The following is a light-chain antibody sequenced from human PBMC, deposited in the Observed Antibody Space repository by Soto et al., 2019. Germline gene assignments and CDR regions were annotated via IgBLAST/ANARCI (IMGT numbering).Light chain of an antibody. J-gene: IGLJ2*01. Sequence: QSALTQPASVSGSPGQSITISCTGTDSDVGGYNYVSWYQHLPGNAPKVMIYNVSYRPSGVSNRFSGSKSGNTASLTISGLQAEDEADYYCSSYTTISVRVFGGGTNVTVL. CDR3: SSYTTISVRV. CDR2: NVS. CDR1: DSDVGGYNY. V-gene: IGLV2-14*03.